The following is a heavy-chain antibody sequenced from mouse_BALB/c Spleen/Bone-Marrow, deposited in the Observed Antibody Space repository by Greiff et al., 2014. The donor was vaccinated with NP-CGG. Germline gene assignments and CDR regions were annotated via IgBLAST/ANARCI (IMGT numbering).Heavy chain of an antibody. V-gene: IGHV1-87*01. CDR2: IYPGDGDT. J-gene: IGHJ2*01. CDR1: GYTFTSYW. D-gene: IGHD4-1*01. CDR3: ARGTGPDY. Sequence: QVQLQQSGAELARPGASVKLSCKASGYTFTSYWMQWVKQRPGQGLEWIGAIYPGDGDTRYTQKFKGKATLTADKSSSTAYMQLSSLASEGSAVYYCARGTGPDYWGQGTTLTVSS.